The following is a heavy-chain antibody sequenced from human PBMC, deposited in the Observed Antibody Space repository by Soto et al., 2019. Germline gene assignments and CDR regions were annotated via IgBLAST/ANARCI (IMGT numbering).Heavy chain of an antibody. CDR2: INHSGGT. CDR1: CGSIGNYT. V-gene: IGHV4-34*01. CDR3: ARAPDVLLWFGETMDWFDP. D-gene: IGHD3-10*01. J-gene: IGHJ5*02. Sequence: SETLSLTCSVYCGSIGNYTWTWIRQAPGKGLEWIGEINHSGGTNYNSSLKSRVTISVDTTKNQFSLKVYSVTAADTAVYYCARAPDVLLWFGETMDWFDPWGQGTLVNVSS.